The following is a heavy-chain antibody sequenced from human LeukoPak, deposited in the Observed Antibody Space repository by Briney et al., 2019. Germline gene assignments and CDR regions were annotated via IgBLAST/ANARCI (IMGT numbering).Heavy chain of an antibody. Sequence: GGSLRLSCTASGHTSSTYWMHWVRQAPGKGLVWVAGIHSGGSIIYYADSVKGRFTISRDNAKNTLYLQMNSLRVEDTAVYYCVAEERDFDCWGQGVLVTVSS. J-gene: IGHJ4*02. CDR3: VAEERDFDC. CDR1: GHTSSTYW. D-gene: IGHD1-26*01. CDR2: IHSGGSII. V-gene: IGHV3-74*01.